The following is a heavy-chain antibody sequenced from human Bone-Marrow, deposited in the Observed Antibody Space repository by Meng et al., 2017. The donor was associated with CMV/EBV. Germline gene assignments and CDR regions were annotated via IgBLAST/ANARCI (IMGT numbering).Heavy chain of an antibody. V-gene: IGHV3-7*01. J-gene: IGHJ5*02. CDR3: ARQVGYCSSTSCYLDNWFDP. CDR1: GFTFSSYW. Sequence: GGSLRLSCAASGFTFSSYWMSWVRQAPGKGLEWVANIKQDGSEKYYVDSVKGRFTISRDNAKNSLYLQMNSLRAEDTAVYYCARQVGYCSSTSCYLDNWFDPWGQGTLVTVSS. D-gene: IGHD2-2*01. CDR2: IKQDGSEK.